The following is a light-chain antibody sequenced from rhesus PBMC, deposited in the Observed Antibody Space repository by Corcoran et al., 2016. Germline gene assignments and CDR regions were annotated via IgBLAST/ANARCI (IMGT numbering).Light chain of an antibody. CDR2: GVS. J-gene: IGLJ1*01. CDR3: CSYTTSSTYI. CDR1: SSDVGGYNY. V-gene: IGLV2S7*01. Sequence: QAAPTQPPSVSGSPGQSVTISCTGTSSDVGGYNYVSWCQQHPGKAPKLMIYGVSKRPSGVSDRFSGSKSGNTASLTISGLQAEDEADYYCCSYTTSSTYIFGAGTRLTVL.